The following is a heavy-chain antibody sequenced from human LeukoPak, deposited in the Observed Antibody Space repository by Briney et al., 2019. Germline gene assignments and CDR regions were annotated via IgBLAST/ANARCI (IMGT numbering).Heavy chain of an antibody. CDR1: GGSISTSNYY. D-gene: IGHD3-16*02. V-gene: IGHV4-39*07. Sequence: SGTLSLTCTVSGGSISTSNYYWGWIRQPPGKGLEWIGNIFYSGSTYYSPSLRSRVTISLDTSRNQFSLKLNSVTAADTAVYYCARGIMITFGGVIVQYYFDYWGQGTLVTVSS. CDR3: ARGIMITFGGVIVQYYFDY. CDR2: IFYSGST. J-gene: IGHJ4*02.